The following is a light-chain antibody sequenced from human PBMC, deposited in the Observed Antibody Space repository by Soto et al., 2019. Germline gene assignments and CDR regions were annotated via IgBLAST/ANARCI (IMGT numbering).Light chain of an antibody. V-gene: IGKV3-15*01. Sequence: EIVMTQSPATLSVSPGARATLSCRASQSVSSNLAWYQQKPGQAPRLLIYGASTRATGIPARFSGSVSGTEFTLTISSLQSEDVAFYYCQQYNNLPRTFGQGTKVDIK. CDR1: QSVSSN. CDR3: QQYNNLPRT. CDR2: GAS. J-gene: IGKJ1*01.